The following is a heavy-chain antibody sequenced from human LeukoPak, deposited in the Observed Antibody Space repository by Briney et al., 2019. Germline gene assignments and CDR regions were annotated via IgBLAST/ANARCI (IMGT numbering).Heavy chain of an antibody. J-gene: IGHJ4*02. CDR1: GFTVSSNY. D-gene: IGHD4-23*01. Sequence: GGSLRLSCAASGFTVSSNYMSWVRQAPGKGLEWVSVIYSGGSTYYADSVKGRFTISRDNSNNTLYLQMNSLRAEDTAVYYCARVLRGGYVDYWGQGTLVTVSS. V-gene: IGHV3-66*01. CDR3: ARVLRGGYVDY. CDR2: IYSGGST.